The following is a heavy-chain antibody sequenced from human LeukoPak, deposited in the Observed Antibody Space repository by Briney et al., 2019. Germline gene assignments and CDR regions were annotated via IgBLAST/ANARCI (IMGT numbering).Heavy chain of an antibody. CDR2: INHSGST. V-gene: IGHV4-34*01. D-gene: IGHD6-19*01. Sequence: SSETLSLTCAVYGGSFSGYYWSWIRQPPGEGLEWIGEINHSGSTNYNPSLKSRVTISVDTSKNQFSLKLSSVTAADTAVYYCARGHIHIAVPGPTFDYWGQGTLVTVSS. CDR1: GGSFSGYY. CDR3: ARGHIHIAVPGPTFDY. J-gene: IGHJ4*02.